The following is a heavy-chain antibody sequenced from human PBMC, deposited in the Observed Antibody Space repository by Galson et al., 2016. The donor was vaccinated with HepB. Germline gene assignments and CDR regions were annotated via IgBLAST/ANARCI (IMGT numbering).Heavy chain of an antibody. CDR1: GYSFTTHW. CDR2: IDPSDSDT. V-gene: IGHV5-10-1*01. J-gene: IGHJ4*02. D-gene: IGHD5-24*01. CDR3: AGRAFGENTDGYDFEY. Sequence: QSGADVKKPGESLRISCEGSGYSFTTHWIIWVRQMPGKGLEWMGRIDPSDSDTSYSPSFQGHVTISADKSISTAYLQWSSLKASDTAMYYCAGRAFGENTDGYDFEYWGQGTLVTVTS.